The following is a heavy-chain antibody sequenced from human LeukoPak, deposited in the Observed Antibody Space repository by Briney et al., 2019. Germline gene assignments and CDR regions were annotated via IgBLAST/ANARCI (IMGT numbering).Heavy chain of an antibody. J-gene: IGHJ4*02. CDR1: GFTFSSYW. Sequence: GGCLRLSCAASGFTFSSYWMSWVRQAPGKGLEWVADIKQDGSEKYYVDSVKGRFTISRDNAKNSLYLQMNRLRAEDAAVYYCAKAPVTTCSGAYCYPFDYWGQGTLVTVSS. CDR2: IKQDGSEK. CDR3: AKAPVTTCSGAYCYPFDY. V-gene: IGHV3-7*03. D-gene: IGHD2-21*01.